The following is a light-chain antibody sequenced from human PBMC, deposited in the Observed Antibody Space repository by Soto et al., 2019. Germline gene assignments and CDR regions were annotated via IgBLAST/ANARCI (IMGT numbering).Light chain of an antibody. CDR2: AAS. CDR1: QSVSSSY. Sequence: GVTQSPGTLSLSTGERATLSCRASQSVSSSYLAWYQQKPGQAPRLLIYAASTRATGVPARFSGSGSGTEFTLTVSSLQSEDIAVYFCQQYNNWPPNFAQGTRLEIK. J-gene: IGKJ5*01. V-gene: IGKV3-15*01. CDR3: QQYNNWPPN.